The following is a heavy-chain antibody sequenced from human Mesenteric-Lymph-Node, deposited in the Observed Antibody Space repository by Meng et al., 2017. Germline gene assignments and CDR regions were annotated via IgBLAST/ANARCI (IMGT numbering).Heavy chain of an antibody. V-gene: IGHV1-2*06. J-gene: IGHJ3*02. D-gene: IGHD1-26*01. CDR1: GYTFTGYY. CDR2: INPNSGGT. Sequence: ASVKVSCKASGYTFTGYYMHWVLQAPGQGLEWMGRINPNSGGTNYAQKFQGRVTMTRDTSISTAYMELSSLRSEDTAVYYCARVSRSSGSYFWDLDIWGQGTMVTVSS. CDR3: ARVSRSSGSYFWDLDI.